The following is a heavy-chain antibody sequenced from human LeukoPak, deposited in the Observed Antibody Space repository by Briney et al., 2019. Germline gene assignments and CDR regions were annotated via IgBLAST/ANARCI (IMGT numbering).Heavy chain of an antibody. CDR1: GFTFSSYE. V-gene: IGHV3-48*03. J-gene: IGHJ4*02. D-gene: IGHD3-10*01. CDR3: ARRGSGTHCFDY. CDR2: ISSSGNTI. Sequence: PGGSLRLSCAASGFTFSSYEMNWVRQAPGKGLGWVSFISSSGNTIYYADSVKGRFIISRDNAKNSLYLQMDSLRAEDTAVYYCARRGSGTHCFDYWGQGTLVTVSS.